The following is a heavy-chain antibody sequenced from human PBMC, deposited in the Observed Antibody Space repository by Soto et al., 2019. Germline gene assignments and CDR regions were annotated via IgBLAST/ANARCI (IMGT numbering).Heavy chain of an antibody. J-gene: IGHJ4*02. Sequence: QLQLQESGPGLVKPWETLSLTCTVSGDSISSSNYFWGWIRQPPGKGLEWIGTIFYSGSTYYNPPLQSRVTISVDTSKNQFSLKLTSVTAADTALYYCVRRYGWLYFNYWGQGSLVTVSS. CDR3: VRRYGWLYFNY. CDR2: IFYSGST. V-gene: IGHV4-39*01. CDR1: GDSISSSNYF. D-gene: IGHD3-10*01.